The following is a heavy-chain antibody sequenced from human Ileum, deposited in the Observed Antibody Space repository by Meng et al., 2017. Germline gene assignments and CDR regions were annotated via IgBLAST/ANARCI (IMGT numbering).Heavy chain of an antibody. D-gene: IGHD2-21*01. Sequence: VMRQSPGPGRLRPSAALLRSSPVPGGALSFGYWWGWVRQPPGQGLEWIGEIHHSGSTNYNPSLKSRVTLSVDNSNNQFSLSLTSVTAADTAVYYCARNGDYSADHWGQGILVTVSS. CDR2: IHHSGST. CDR1: GGALSFGYW. V-gene: IGHV4-4*02. J-gene: IGHJ4*02. CDR3: ARNGDYSADH.